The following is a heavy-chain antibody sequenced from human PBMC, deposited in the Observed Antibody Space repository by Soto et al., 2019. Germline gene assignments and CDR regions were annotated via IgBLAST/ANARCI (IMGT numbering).Heavy chain of an antibody. V-gene: IGHV3-48*04. Sequence: EVQLVESGGGLVQPGGSLRLSCAASGFTFSDYSMNWVRQAPGKGLEWVSHISYKGGDTAYYADSVKGRFTISRDNAKNSLYLQMNSLRAEDTAVYYCARDHSHCSGGTCYWGVVRLDHWGQGTLATVSP. J-gene: IGHJ1*01. CDR3: ARDHSHCSGGTCYWGVVRLDH. CDR2: ISYKGGDTA. CDR1: GFTFSDYS. D-gene: IGHD2-15*01.